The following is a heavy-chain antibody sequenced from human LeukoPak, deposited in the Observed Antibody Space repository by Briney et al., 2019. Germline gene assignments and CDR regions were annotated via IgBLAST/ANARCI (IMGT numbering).Heavy chain of an antibody. Sequence: GGSLRLSCAASGFTFSGSGMHWVRQAPGKGLEWVTFIRYDGSNKYYTDSVKGRFTISRDNSKNTLYLQMDSLRGEDTTVYYCAKDLGVPAGYFDSWGQGTLVTVSS. V-gene: IGHV3-30*02. CDR1: GFTFSGSG. CDR3: AKDLGVPAGYFDS. D-gene: IGHD2-2*01. J-gene: IGHJ4*02. CDR2: IRYDGSNK.